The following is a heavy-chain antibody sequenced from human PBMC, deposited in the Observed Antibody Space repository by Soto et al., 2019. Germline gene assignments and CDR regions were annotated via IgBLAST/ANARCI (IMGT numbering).Heavy chain of an antibody. V-gene: IGHV4-30-2*01. CDR3: ARDRDPYCASDCYTFDY. CDR1: GGSISSGGYS. Sequence: TLSLTCAVSGGSISSGGYSWSWIRQPPGKGLEWIGYIYHSGTTYYNPSLKSRVTISVDRSKNQFSLKLNSVTAADTAVYYCARDRDPYCASDCYTFDYWGQGTLVTVSS. J-gene: IGHJ4*02. D-gene: IGHD2-21*02. CDR2: IYHSGTT.